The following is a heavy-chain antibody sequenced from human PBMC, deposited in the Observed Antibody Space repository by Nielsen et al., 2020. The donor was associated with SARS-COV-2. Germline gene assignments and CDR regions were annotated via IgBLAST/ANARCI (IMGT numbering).Heavy chain of an antibody. Sequence: GESLKISCAASGFSCNTHAMDWVRQAPGKGLEWVSGISGRGHKSFYADSVKGRFTISRDNSKNTVYLQMHSLRAEDTALYYCAKENFESTDYGEDAFDIWGQGTLVTVSS. D-gene: IGHD4/OR15-4a*01. CDR2: ISGRGHKS. CDR1: GFSCNTHA. V-gene: IGHV3-23*01. CDR3: AKENFESTDYGEDAFDI. J-gene: IGHJ3*02.